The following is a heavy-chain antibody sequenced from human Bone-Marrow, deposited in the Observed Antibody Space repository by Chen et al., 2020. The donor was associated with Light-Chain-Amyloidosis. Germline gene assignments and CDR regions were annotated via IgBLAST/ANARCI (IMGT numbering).Heavy chain of an antibody. V-gene: IGHV4-34*01. CDR2: IDHSGST. Sequence: QVQLQQWGAGLLKPSETLSLTCAVYGGSFSGYYWSWIRQTPGKGLEWIGEIDHSGSTNYNPSLKSRVTISVDTSKNQFSLKRSSVTSADTAVYYCARGTHYDFWSGYYYYYMDVWGKGTTVTVSS. CDR1: GGSFSGYY. D-gene: IGHD3-3*01. CDR3: ARGTHYDFWSGYYYYYMDV. J-gene: IGHJ6*03.